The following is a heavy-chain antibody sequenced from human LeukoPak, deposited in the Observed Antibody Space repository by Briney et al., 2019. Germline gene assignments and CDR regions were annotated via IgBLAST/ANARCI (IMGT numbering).Heavy chain of an antibody. D-gene: IGHD1-26*01. CDR1: GYSISSGYY. J-gene: IGHJ5*02. CDR3: ASGGSGSYPPNWFDP. CDR2: IYHSGST. V-gene: IGHV4-38-2*02. Sequence: PSETLSLTCTVSGYSISSGYYWGWIRQPPGKGLEWIGSIYHSGSTYYNPSLKSRVTISVDTSKNQFSLKLSSVTAADTAVYYCASGGSGSYPPNWFDPWGQGTLVTVSS.